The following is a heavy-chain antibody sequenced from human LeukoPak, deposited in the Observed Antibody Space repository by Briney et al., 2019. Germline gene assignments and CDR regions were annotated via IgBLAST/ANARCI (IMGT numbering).Heavy chain of an antibody. CDR2: ISHDGSNK. CDR3: ACTDIIDY. D-gene: IGHD2-15*01. Sequence: GGSLRLSCAASGFTFSSYGMHWVRQAPGKGLQWVALISHDGSNKYYADSVRGRFTISRDNSKNTLYLQMNSLRAEDTAVYYCACTDIIDYWGQGTLVTVSS. J-gene: IGHJ4*02. CDR1: GFTFSSYG. V-gene: IGHV3-30*03.